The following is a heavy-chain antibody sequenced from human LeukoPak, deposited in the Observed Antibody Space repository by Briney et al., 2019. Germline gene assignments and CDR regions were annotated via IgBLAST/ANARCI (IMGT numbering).Heavy chain of an antibody. CDR2: ISSSGSTI. J-gene: IGHJ4*02. CDR1: GFTFSSYE. CDR3: AREGYCSGGSCLDY. D-gene: IGHD2-15*01. Sequence: GGSLRLSCAASGFTFSSYEMNWVRQAPGKGLEWVSYISSSGSTIYYADSVKGRFTISRDNAKNSLYLQMNSLRAEDTAVYYCAREGYCSGGSCLDYWGQGTLVTVSS. V-gene: IGHV3-48*03.